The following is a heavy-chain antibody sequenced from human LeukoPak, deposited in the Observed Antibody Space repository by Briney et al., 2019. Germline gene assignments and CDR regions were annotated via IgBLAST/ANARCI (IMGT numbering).Heavy chain of an antibody. J-gene: IGHJ3*02. V-gene: IGHV3-7*01. CDR3: ARGSTMDYYHFDI. CDR1: GFTFSSYA. CDR2: INQDGSQK. D-gene: IGHD3-10*01. Sequence: PGGSLRLSCAASGFTFSSYAMSWVRQAPGKGLEWVGNINQDGSQKSYVDSVRGRFTLSRNIAENSLFLQLNSLRADDTAVYYCARGSTMDYYHFDIWGQGTLVAVSS.